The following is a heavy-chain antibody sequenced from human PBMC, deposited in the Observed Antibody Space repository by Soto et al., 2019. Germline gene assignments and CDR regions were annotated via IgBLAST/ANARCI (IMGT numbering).Heavy chain of an antibody. D-gene: IGHD2-15*01. CDR2: INPSGGST. CDR3: ARDKRRKAVVVAVTSYYYYGIDV. CDR1: GYTFTSYY. V-gene: IGHV1-46*01. Sequence: ASVKVSCKASGYTFTSYYMHWVRQAPGQGLEWMGIINPSGGSTSYAQKFQGRVTMTRDTSTSTVYMELSSLRSEDTAVYYCARDKRRKAVVVAVTSYYYYGIDVWGQGTTVTVYS. J-gene: IGHJ6*02.